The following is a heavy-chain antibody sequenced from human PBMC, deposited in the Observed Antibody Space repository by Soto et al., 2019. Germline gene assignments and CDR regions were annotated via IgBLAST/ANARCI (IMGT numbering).Heavy chain of an antibody. CDR3: ARLSLTYDKYGMGV. J-gene: IGHJ6*02. CDR1: VHSFTRYW. Sequence: GEFLKISCKGSVHSFTRYWISWVRQMPGKGLEWMGRIDPSDSYTNYSPSVQGHGTISADKSISTAYLQWSSLKASDTAMYYCARLSLTYDKYGMGVWGQGTTVTVSS. CDR2: IDPSDSYT. V-gene: IGHV5-10-1*01. D-gene: IGHD3-9*01.